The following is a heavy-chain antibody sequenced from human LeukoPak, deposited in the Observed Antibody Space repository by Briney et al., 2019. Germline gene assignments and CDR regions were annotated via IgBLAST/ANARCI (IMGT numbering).Heavy chain of an antibody. CDR2: INHSGST. CDR1: GGSFSGYY. V-gene: IGHV4-34*01. Sequence: SETLSLTCAVYGGSFSGYYWSWIRQPPGKGLECIGEINHSGSTNYNPSLKSRVTISVDTSKNQFSLKLSSVTAADTAVYYCARGFRDIVVVVAATFTGFDYWGQGTLVTVSS. D-gene: IGHD2-15*01. CDR3: ARGFRDIVVVVAATFTGFDY. J-gene: IGHJ4*02.